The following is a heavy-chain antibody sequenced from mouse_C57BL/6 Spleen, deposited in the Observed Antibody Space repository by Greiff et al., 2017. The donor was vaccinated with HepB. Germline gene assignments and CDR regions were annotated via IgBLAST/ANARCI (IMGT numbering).Heavy chain of an antibody. J-gene: IGHJ3*01. CDR1: GYAFSSSW. CDR3: AREGRLRVQGFAY. Sequence: VQLQESGPELVKPGASVKISCKASGYAFSSSWMNWVKQRPGKGLEWIGRIYPGDGDTNYNEKFKGKATLTADKSSSTAYMQLSSLTSEDSAVYVCAREGRLRVQGFAYWGQGTLVTVSA. D-gene: IGHD3-2*02. CDR2: IYPGDGDT. V-gene: IGHV1-82*01.